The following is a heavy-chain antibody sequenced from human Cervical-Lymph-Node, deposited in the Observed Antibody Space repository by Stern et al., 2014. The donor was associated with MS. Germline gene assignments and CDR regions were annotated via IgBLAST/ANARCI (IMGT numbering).Heavy chain of an antibody. J-gene: IGHJ5*02. CDR2: ISSSSNTI. D-gene: IGHD3-22*01. Sequence: VQLVESGGGLVKPGGSLRLSCAASGFTFSDHYMHWIRQAPGKGLEWVSYISSSSNTIYYADSVTGRFTISRDNSKNSRYRQMHSLRAEDTAVYYCARGPDHYYDSSGYYDQWGQGIRVTVSS. CDR1: GFTFSDHY. CDR3: ARGPDHYYDSSGYYDQ. V-gene: IGHV3-11*01.